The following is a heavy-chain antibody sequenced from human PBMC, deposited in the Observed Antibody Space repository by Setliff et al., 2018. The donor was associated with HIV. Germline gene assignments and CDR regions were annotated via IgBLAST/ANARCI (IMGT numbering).Heavy chain of an antibody. Sequence: SETLSLTCAVYSGSFSGYRWTWIRQPPGKGLEWIGEINHRGSTTYNPSLRSRVTISVDTSKNQFSLKLNSVTAADTAVYYCARGDYYDSTGYEGLDSWGRGTLVTVS. CDR3: ARGDYYDSTGYEGLDS. J-gene: IGHJ4*02. CDR1: SGSFSGYR. D-gene: IGHD3-22*01. CDR2: INHRGST. V-gene: IGHV4-34*01.